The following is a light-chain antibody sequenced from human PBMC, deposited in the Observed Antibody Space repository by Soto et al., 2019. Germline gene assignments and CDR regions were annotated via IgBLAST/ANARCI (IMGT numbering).Light chain of an antibody. V-gene: IGKV3-20*01. CDR2: AAS. J-gene: IGKJ2*01. CDR1: QSIRSNY. Sequence: EIGLTQSPGTLSLSPGERATLSCRASQSIRSNYLAWYQQKPGQAPRLLIYAASNSATGIPDRCSCSGSGTDFTLTISRLESEDFAVYYCQQYGRLYTFGQGTKLEIK. CDR3: QQYGRLYT.